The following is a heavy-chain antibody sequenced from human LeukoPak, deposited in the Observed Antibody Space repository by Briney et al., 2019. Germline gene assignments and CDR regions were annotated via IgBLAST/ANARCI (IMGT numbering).Heavy chain of an antibody. CDR3: AAVPWGIAAAGLDY. D-gene: IGHD6-13*01. V-gene: IGHV3-9*01. J-gene: IGHJ4*02. CDR1: GFTFDDYA. Sequence: GGSLRLSCAASGFTFDDYAMHWVRQALGKGLEWVSGISWNGGRIGYADSVKGRFTISRDNAKNSLYLQMNSLRAEDTAVYYRAAVPWGIAAAGLDYWGQGTLVTVSS. CDR2: ISWNGGRI.